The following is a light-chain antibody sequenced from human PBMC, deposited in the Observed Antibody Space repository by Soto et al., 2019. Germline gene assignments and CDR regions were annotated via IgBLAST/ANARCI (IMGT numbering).Light chain of an antibody. J-gene: IGLJ1*01. CDR1: SSDVGAYDY. CDR2: EVT. CDR3: SSYASTSTYV. Sequence: QSALTQPASVSGSPGQSITISCTGTSSDVGAYDYVSWYQHHPGKGPKLMIYEVTNRPSGVSNRFSGSKSGNTASLTISGLQPEDEADYYCSSYASTSTYVFGPGTKVTVL. V-gene: IGLV2-14*01.